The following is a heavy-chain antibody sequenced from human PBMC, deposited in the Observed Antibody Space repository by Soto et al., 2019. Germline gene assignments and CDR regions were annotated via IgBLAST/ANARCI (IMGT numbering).Heavy chain of an antibody. CDR3: APWANYDILTD. J-gene: IGHJ4*02. V-gene: IGHV3-53*01. D-gene: IGHD3-9*01. CDR1: GFTVSSNY. CDR2: IYSGGST. Sequence: HPGGSLRLSCAASGFTVSSNYMSWVRQAPGKGLEWVSVIYSGGSTYYADSVKGRFTISRDNSKNTLYLQMNSLRAEDTAVYYCAPWANYDILTDWGQGTLVTVSS.